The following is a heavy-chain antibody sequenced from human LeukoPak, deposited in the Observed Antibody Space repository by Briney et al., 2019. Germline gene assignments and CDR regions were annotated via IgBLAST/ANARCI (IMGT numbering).Heavy chain of an antibody. V-gene: IGHV4-39*07. J-gene: IGHJ5*02. CDR3: ARAGTIWNPHT. Sequence: SETLSLTCPVSGGSISSGSYYWGWIRQPPGKGLEWIGGIYYSGSTYYNPSLKSRVTISVDTSKNQFSLNLSSGTAADTAVYYCARAGTIWNPHTWGQGTLVTVSS. D-gene: IGHD3-3*01. CDR1: GGSISSGSYY. CDR2: IYYSGST.